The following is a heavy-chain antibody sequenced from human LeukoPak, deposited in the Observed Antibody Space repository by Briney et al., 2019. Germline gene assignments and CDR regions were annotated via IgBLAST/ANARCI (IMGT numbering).Heavy chain of an antibody. D-gene: IGHD5-18*01. CDR2: IYYTGST. Sequence: SETLSLTCTVSGGSISSNYWSWIRQPPGRGLEWIGYIYYTGSTTYNPSLKSRVTISLDTSKNQFSLRLSSMTAADTAVYYCARAPVEHSYGPAYYGMDVWGQGTTVTVSS. CDR1: GGSISSNY. CDR3: ARAPVEHSYGPAYYGMDV. J-gene: IGHJ6*02. V-gene: IGHV4-59*12.